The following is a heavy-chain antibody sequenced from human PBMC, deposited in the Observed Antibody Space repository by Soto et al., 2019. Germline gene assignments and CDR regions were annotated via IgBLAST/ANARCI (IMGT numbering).Heavy chain of an antibody. CDR3: ARDDCSGGSCEALDY. Sequence: ASVKVSCKASGYTFTGYYIHWVRQAPGQGLEWMGWINPNSGDTNFAQKFQGRVTMTRDTSISTAYMELSRLRSDDTAVYYCARDDCSGGSCEALDYWGQGTTVTVSS. CDR2: INPNSGDT. CDR1: GYTFTGYY. D-gene: IGHD2-15*01. J-gene: IGHJ4*03. V-gene: IGHV1-2*02.